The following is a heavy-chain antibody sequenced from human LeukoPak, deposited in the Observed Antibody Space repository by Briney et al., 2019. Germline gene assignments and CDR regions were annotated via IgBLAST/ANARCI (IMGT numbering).Heavy chain of an antibody. CDR1: GGSFSGYY. J-gene: IGHJ6*02. CDR3: ARDIVVVVAATPEIDYYYGMDV. V-gene: IGHV4-34*01. CDR2: INHSGST. Sequence: PSETLSLTCAVHGGSFSGYYWSWIRQPPGKGLEWIGEINHSGSTNYNPSLKSRVTISVDTSKNQFSLKLSSVTAADTAVYYCARDIVVVVAATPEIDYYYGMDVWGQGTTVTVSS. D-gene: IGHD2-15*01.